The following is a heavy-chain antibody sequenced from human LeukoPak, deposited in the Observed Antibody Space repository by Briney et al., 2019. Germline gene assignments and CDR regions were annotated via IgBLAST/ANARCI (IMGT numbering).Heavy chain of an antibody. CDR2: IYRDGST. J-gene: IGHJ4*02. V-gene: IGHV3-53*01. CDR3: ARDQGLGHYFDS. CDR1: EFTFSTYW. D-gene: IGHD3-10*01. Sequence: GGSLRLSCGASEFTFSTYWMSWVRQALGKGLEWVSSIYRDGSTYYADSVKGRFTISRDNSKNTVYLQMNSLRAEDTAVYYCARDQGLGHYFDSWGQGTLVTVSS.